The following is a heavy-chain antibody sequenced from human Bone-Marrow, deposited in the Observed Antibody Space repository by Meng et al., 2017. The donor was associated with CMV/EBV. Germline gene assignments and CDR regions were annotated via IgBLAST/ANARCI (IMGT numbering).Heavy chain of an antibody. D-gene: IGHD3-16*01. CDR1: GFTFSSYG. CDR2: IRYDGSHK. Sequence: LSLTCAASGFTFSSYGMHWARQAPGKGLEWVAFIRYDGSHKYYADSVKGRFSISRDNSKNTLYLQMNSLRAEDTAVYYCAKAVFGGVSLTACDIWGQGTMVTVSS. CDR3: AKAVFGGVSLTACDI. J-gene: IGHJ3*02. V-gene: IGHV3-30*02.